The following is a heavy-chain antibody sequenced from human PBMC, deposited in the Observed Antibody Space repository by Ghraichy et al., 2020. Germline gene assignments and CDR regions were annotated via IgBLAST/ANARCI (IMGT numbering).Heavy chain of an antibody. CDR2: IYTSGST. Sequence: SETLSLTCTVSGGSISSYYWSWIRQPAGKGLEWIGRIYTSGSTNYNPSLKSRVTMSVDTSKNQFSLKLSSVTAADTAVYYCAREVGDTAMVTLTTDDYYYGMDVWGQGTTVTVSS. V-gene: IGHV4-4*07. CDR1: GGSISSYY. J-gene: IGHJ6*02. CDR3: AREVGDTAMVTLTTDDYYYGMDV. D-gene: IGHD5-18*01.